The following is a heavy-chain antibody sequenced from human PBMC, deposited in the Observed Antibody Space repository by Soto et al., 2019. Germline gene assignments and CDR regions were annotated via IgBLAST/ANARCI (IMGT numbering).Heavy chain of an antibody. Sequence: QPGGSLRLSCEASGFNFSSYGIHWVRQAPGKGLEWVAIIWNDGSNEYYADSVKGRFTISRDNSKNTVYLQVSKLRAEDTAVYFCATNNTPEGMDVWGQGTTVPVSS. D-gene: IGHD1-20*01. CDR3: ATNNTPEGMDV. V-gene: IGHV3-33*01. J-gene: IGHJ6*02. CDR1: GFNFSSYG. CDR2: IWNDGSNE.